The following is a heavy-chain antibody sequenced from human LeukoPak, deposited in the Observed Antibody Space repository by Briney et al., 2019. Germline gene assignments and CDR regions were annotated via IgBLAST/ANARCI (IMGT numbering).Heavy chain of an antibody. CDR3: ARHSPLWFGTDY. CDR2: INHSGST. D-gene: IGHD3-10*01. Sequence: PSETLSLTCAVYGGSFSGYYWSWIRQPPGKGLEWIGEINHSGSTNYNPSLKSRVTISVDTSKNQFSLKLSSVTAADTAVYYCARHSPLWFGTDYWGQGTLVTVSS. CDR1: GGSFSGYY. V-gene: IGHV4-34*01. J-gene: IGHJ4*02.